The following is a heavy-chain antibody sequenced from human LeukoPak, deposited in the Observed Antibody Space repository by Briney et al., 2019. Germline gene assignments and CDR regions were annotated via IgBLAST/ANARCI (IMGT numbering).Heavy chain of an antibody. CDR2: INSDGSST. V-gene: IGHV3-74*01. Sequence: GGSLRLSCAASGFTFSSYWMHWVRQAPGKGLVWVSRINSDGSSTSYADSVKGRFTISRDNAKNTLHLQMNSLRAEDTAVYYCAREGGHYYDKGNNWFDPWGQGTLVTVSS. J-gene: IGHJ5*02. D-gene: IGHD3-22*01. CDR3: AREGGHYYDKGNNWFDP. CDR1: GFTFSSYW.